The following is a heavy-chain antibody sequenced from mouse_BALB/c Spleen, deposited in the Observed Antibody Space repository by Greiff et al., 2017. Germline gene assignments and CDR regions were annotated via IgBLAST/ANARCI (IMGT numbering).Heavy chain of an antibody. CDR3: ARDGSSPDYYAMDY. J-gene: IGHJ4*01. CDR2: IWAGGST. V-gene: IGHV2-9*02. Sequence: VQGVESGPGLVAPSQSLSITCTVSGFSLTSYGVHWVRQPPGKGLEWLGVIWAGGSTNYNSALMSRLSISKDNSKSQVFLKMNSLQTDDTAMYYCARDGSSPDYYAMDYWGQGTSVTVSS. D-gene: IGHD1-1*01. CDR1: GFSLTSYG.